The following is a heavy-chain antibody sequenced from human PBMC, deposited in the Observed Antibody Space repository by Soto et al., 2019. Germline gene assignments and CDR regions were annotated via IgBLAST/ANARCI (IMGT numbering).Heavy chain of an antibody. CDR3: ARGIAQPPVGLYFDT. CDR2: IIPAFGTA. J-gene: IGHJ4*02. Sequence: QVQLVQSGAEVKNPGSSVKVSCKTSGGTFNSYLIDWVRQAPGQGLEWMGGIIPAFGTAKYAQKFQGRVTITADKSTTTAYMELRTLTSEDTAVYYCARGIAQPPVGLYFDTWGQGTLVTVSS. D-gene: IGHD2-21*01. CDR1: GGTFNSYL. V-gene: IGHV1-69*06.